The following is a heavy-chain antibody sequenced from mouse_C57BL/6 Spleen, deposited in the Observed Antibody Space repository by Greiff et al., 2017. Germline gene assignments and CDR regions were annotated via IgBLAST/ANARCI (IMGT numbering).Heavy chain of an antibody. CDR3: ARSNYGNYDAMDN. Sequence: QVQLQQSGPELVKPGASVKISCQASGYAFSSSWMNWVKKRPGTGLAWIGRIYPGDGDTNYNGKFMGKATLTADKSSSTAYMQLSSLTSEDSAVYFCARSNYGNYDAMDNWRQGTSGTVSS. CDR1: GYAFSSSW. D-gene: IGHD2-1*01. V-gene: IGHV1-82*01. J-gene: IGHJ4*01. CDR2: IYPGDGDT.